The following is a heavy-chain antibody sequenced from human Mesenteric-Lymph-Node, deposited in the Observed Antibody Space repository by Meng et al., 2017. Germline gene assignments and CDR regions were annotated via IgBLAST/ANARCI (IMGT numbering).Heavy chain of an antibody. CDR1: GFTFSDYY. Sequence: GESLKISCAASGFTFSDYYMSWIRQAPGKGLEWVSYISSSGTVIYYADSVEGRFTISRDNGKNSLYLQMNSLRAEDTAVYYCARSAPAVAGHYGLDVWGQGTTVTVSS. V-gene: IGHV3-11*04. CDR3: ARSAPAVAGHYGLDV. D-gene: IGHD6-19*01. J-gene: IGHJ6*02. CDR2: ISSSGTVI.